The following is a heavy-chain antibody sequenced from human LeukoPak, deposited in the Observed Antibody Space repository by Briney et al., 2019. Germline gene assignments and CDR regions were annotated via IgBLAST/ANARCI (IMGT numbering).Heavy chain of an antibody. Sequence: QPGGSLRLSCAASGFTFSNYGMHWVRQAPGKGLEWVVVIAYDGSNEYYAEFVKGRFTISRDNSKNTLYLQMYSLRAEDTAVYYCATTARNSAWFKVIDYWGRGTLVTVSS. CDR2: IAYDGSNE. CDR1: GFTFSNYG. CDR3: ATTARNSAWFKVIDY. D-gene: IGHD6-19*01. J-gene: IGHJ4*02. V-gene: IGHV3-30*03.